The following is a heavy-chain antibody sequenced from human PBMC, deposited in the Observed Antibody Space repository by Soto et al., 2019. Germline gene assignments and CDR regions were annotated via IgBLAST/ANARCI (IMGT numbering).Heavy chain of an antibody. V-gene: IGHV4-4*02. CDR1: GGSFTSNNW. CDR2: IYRTGST. Sequence: ATLSLTCAVSGGSFTSNNWWTCVRQAPGQGLEWIGEIYRTGSTNYNPSLKSRVTISLDKSENQFSLKVTSLTAADTAVYYCASRDPGTSVDYWGQGTLVTVSS. CDR3: ASRDPGTSVDY. J-gene: IGHJ4*02. D-gene: IGHD1-7*01.